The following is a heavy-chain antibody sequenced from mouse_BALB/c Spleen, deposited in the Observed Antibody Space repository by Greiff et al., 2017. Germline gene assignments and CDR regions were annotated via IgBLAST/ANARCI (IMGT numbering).Heavy chain of an antibody. D-gene: IGHD1-1*01. J-gene: IGHJ3*01. CDR3: ARAVYYGRGFAY. V-gene: IGHV5-6-5*01. CDR2: ISSGGST. Sequence: EVKLVESGGGLVKPGGSLKLSCAASGFTFSSYAMSWVRQTPEKRLEWVASISSGGSTYYPDSVKGRFTISRDNARNILYLQMSSLRSEDTAMYYCARAVYYGRGFAYWGQGTLVTVSA. CDR1: GFTFSSYA.